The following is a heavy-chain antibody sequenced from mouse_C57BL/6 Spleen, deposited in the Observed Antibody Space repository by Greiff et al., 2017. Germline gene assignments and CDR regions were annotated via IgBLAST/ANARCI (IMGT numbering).Heavy chain of an antibody. J-gene: IGHJ1*03. CDR3: ARAPTGTGWYFDV. D-gene: IGHD4-1*02. Sequence: VQLQQSGAELARPGASVKLSCKASGYTFTSYGISWVKQRTGQGLEWIGEIYPRSGNTYYNEKFKGKATLTADKSSSTAYMELRSLTSEDSAVYFCARAPTGTGWYFDVWGTGTTVTVSS. V-gene: IGHV1-81*01. CDR1: GYTFTSYG. CDR2: IYPRSGNT.